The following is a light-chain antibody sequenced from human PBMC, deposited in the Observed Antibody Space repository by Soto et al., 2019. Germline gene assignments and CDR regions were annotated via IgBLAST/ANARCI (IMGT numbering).Light chain of an antibody. CDR1: QSVSSY. J-gene: IGKJ5*01. CDR2: DAS. Sequence: EIVLTQSPATLSLSPGERATLSCRASQSVSSYLAWYQQKPGQAPRLLIYDASNSAPGIPARFSGSGSGTDFTLTISSLAPEDFAVYYCQQRSNWPIAFGQGTRLEIK. CDR3: QQRSNWPIA. V-gene: IGKV3-11*01.